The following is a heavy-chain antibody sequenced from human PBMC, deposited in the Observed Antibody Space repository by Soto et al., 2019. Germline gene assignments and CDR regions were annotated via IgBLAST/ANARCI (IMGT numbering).Heavy chain of an antibody. CDR2: INHSGRV. Sequence: ASETLSLTCAVYGGSFHGYYWXXNRQPPGKGLEWIGEINHSGRVNVNPTFKSRASILLDTSKNQMSLQLRSVSAADTAMYYCAKGPQTGYYDFGSFYSSVPWGQGTXVTVSS. CDR1: GGSFHGYY. V-gene: IGHV4-34*04. J-gene: IGHJ5*02. D-gene: IGHD3-16*01. CDR3: AKGPQTGYYDFGSFYSSVP.